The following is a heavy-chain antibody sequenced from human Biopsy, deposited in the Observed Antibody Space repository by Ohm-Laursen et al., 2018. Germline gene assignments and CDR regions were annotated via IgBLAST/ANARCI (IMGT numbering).Heavy chain of an antibody. CDR1: GDSVSNNF. D-gene: IGHD1-26*01. Sequence: TLSLTWTVSGDSVSNNFWTWIRQPPGKTLEWIAYKFYRGTTTYNPSLKGRVIVSVDPPKGQISLKLTSVTASDTAIYYCARLTRRGNIIFFDYWGQGTLVAVSS. V-gene: IGHV4-59*08. CDR2: KFYRGTT. J-gene: IGHJ4*02. CDR3: ARLTRRGNIIFFDY.